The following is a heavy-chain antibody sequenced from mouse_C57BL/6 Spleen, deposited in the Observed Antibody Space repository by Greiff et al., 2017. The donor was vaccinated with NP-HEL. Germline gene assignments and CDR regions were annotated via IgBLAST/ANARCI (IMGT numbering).Heavy chain of an antibody. Sequence: ESGPGLVKPSQSLSLTCSVTGYSITSGYYWNWIRQFPGNKLEWMGYISYDGSNNYNPSLKNRISITRDTSKNQFFLKLNSVTTEDTATYYCAREGYDYDEVWFAYWGQGTLVTVSA. CDR3: AREGYDYDEVWFAY. D-gene: IGHD2-4*01. CDR1: GYSITSGYY. J-gene: IGHJ3*01. CDR2: ISYDGSN. V-gene: IGHV3-6*01.